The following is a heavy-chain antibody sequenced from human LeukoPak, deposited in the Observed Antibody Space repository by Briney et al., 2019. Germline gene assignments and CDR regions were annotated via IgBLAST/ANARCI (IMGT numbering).Heavy chain of an antibody. CDR2: INWNGGST. CDR1: GFTFDDYG. V-gene: IGHV3-20*04. Sequence: RTGGSLRLSCAASGFTFDDYGMSWVRQAPGKGLEWVSGINWNGGSTGYADSVKGRFTISRDNARNSLFLQMNSLRAEDTAVYYCARVPAGVIGMKDAFDIWGQGTMVTVSS. CDR3: ARVPAGVIGMKDAFDI. J-gene: IGHJ3*02. D-gene: IGHD3-16*02.